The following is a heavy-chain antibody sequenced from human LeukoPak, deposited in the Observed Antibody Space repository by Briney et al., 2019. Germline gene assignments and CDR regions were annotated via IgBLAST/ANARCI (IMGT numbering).Heavy chain of an antibody. Sequence: ASVKVSCKASGYTFTSYGISWVRQAPGQGLEWMGWISAYNGNTNYAQKLQGRVTMTTDTSTSTAYMELRSLRPDDTAVYYCARGIAARFHYYYYMDVWGKGTTVSVSS. D-gene: IGHD6-6*01. CDR1: GYTFTSYG. J-gene: IGHJ6*03. V-gene: IGHV1-18*01. CDR3: ARGIAARFHYYYYMDV. CDR2: ISAYNGNT.